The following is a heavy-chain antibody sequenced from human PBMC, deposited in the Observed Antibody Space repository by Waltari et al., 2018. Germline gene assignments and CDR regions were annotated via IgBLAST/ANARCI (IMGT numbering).Heavy chain of an antibody. D-gene: IGHD3-9*01. CDR2: INPNSGGT. J-gene: IGHJ3*02. CDR1: GYTFTGYY. V-gene: IGHV1-2*06. Sequence: QVQLVQSGAEVKKPGASVKVSCKASGYTFTGYYMHWVRQAPGQGLEWMGRINPNSGGTNYAQKFQGRVTMTRDTSISTAYMELSRLRSDDTAVYYCATTRTYYDILTGLNDAFDIWGQGTMVTVSS. CDR3: ATTRTYYDILTGLNDAFDI.